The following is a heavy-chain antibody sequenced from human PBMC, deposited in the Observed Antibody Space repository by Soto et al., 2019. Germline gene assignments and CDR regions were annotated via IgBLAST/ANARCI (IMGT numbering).Heavy chain of an antibody. CDR1: GYTFTSYD. CDR3: ARGSSTWYGVSFDY. Sequence: QVQLVQSGAEVKKPGASVKVSFKASGYTFTSYDINWVRKAAGQGLEWMGWMNPNSGNTGYAQKFQGRVTMTRYTSINTAYMELNTLRSEDTAVYYCARGSSTWYGVSFDYWGQGTLVTVSS. D-gene: IGHD6-13*01. J-gene: IGHJ4*02. V-gene: IGHV1-8*01. CDR2: MNPNSGNT.